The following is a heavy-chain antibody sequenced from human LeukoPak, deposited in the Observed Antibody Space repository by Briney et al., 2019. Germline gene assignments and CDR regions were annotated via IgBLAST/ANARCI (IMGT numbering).Heavy chain of an antibody. V-gene: IGHV3-74*01. CDR2: INPDGSTI. J-gene: IGHJ5*02. D-gene: IGHD3-22*01. CDR3: ARVLSGSWDWFDP. CDR1: GFTFSRYW. Sequence: GGSLRLSCAAPGFTFSRYWIHWVRQAPGKGLEWVSRINPDGSTITYADSVKGRFTISRDNAKNTVYLQMNSLRAEDTAVYYCARVLSGSWDWFDPWGQGTLVTVSS.